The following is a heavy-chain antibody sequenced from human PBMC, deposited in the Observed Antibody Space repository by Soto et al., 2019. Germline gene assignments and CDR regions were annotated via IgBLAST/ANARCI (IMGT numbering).Heavy chain of an antibody. Sequence: QVQLQQWGAGLLKPSETLSLTCAVYGGSFSGYYWSWIRQPPGKGLEWIGEINHSGSTNYNPSLKSRVTISVDPSKNQFSLKLSSVTAADPAVYYCASLPSIAVAGTDYWGQGTLVTVSS. V-gene: IGHV4-34*01. D-gene: IGHD6-19*01. J-gene: IGHJ4*02. CDR1: GGSFSGYY. CDR2: INHSGST. CDR3: ASLPSIAVAGTDY.